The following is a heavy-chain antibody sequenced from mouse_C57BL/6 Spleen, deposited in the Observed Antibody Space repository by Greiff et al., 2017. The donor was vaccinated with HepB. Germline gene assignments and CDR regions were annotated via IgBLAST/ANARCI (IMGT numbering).Heavy chain of an antibody. Sequence: VQLQQPGAELVRPGTSVKLSCKASGYTFTSYWMHWVKQRPGQGLEWIGVIDPSDSYTNYNQKFKGKATLTVDTSSSTAYMQLSSLTSEDSAVYYCARRDYGSSYEGYYYFDYWGQGTTLTVSS. V-gene: IGHV1-59*01. D-gene: IGHD1-1*01. CDR2: IDPSDSYT. J-gene: IGHJ2*01. CDR1: GYTFTSYW. CDR3: ARRDYGSSYEGYYYFDY.